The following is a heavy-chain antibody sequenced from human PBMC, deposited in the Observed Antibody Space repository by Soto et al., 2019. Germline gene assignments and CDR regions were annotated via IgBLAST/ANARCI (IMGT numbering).Heavy chain of an antibody. Sequence: PSETLSLTCTVSGGSISSSSYYWGWIRQPPGKGLEWIGSIYYSGSTYHNPSLKSRVTISVDTSKNQFSLKLSSVTAADTAVYYCARCLGYYYYYMDVWGKGTTVTVSS. J-gene: IGHJ6*03. CDR1: GGSISSSSYY. V-gene: IGHV4-39*01. CDR2: IYYSGST. CDR3: ARCLGYYYYYMDV.